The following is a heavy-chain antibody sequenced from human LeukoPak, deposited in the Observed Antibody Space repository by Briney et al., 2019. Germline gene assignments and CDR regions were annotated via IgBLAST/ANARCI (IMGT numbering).Heavy chain of an antibody. J-gene: IGHJ4*02. Sequence: GGSLRLSCAASGFTFSNFAMSWFRQAPGRGLEWVSAAGTATDTSYADSVKGRFTISRDNSKNTLYPQMNSLGAEDTAVYYCAKEGSRRRFDFDSWGRGTLVTVSS. CDR2: AGTATDT. D-gene: IGHD3-16*01. V-gene: IGHV3-23*01. CDR3: AKEGSRRRFDFDS. CDR1: GFTFSNFA.